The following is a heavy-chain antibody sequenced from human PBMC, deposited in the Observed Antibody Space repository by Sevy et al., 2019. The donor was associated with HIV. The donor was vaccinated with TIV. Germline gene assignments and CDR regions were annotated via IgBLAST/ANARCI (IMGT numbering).Heavy chain of an antibody. D-gene: IGHD2-2*01. Sequence: GGSLRLSCAASGITFSSHAMSWVRQAPGKGLEWVSTISGSGGSAYYADPVKGRFTISRDNSKNTLYLQMISLRVEETAIYYCAKGGYCGSTSCYFHPWGQGTLVTVSS. V-gene: IGHV3-23*01. CDR2: ISGSGGSA. CDR3: AKGGYCGSTSCYFHP. CDR1: GITFSSHA. J-gene: IGHJ5*02.